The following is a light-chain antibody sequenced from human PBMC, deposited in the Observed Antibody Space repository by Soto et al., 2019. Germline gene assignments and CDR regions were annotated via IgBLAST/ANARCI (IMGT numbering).Light chain of an antibody. Sequence: ILMTQSPSSLSAFVGDRVTITCRASLDISNFLSWYQQKPGKVPRLLIYAASTLQSGVPSRFSGSGSGTDFTLSISSLQPEDVATYYCQKCKVAPFTFGGGTKVDI. CDR2: AAS. CDR1: LDISNF. CDR3: QKCKVAPFT. J-gene: IGKJ4*01. V-gene: IGKV1-27*01.